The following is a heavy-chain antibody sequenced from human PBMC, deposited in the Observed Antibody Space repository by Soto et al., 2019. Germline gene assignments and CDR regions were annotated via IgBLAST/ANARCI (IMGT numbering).Heavy chain of an antibody. V-gene: IGHV4-39*01. CDR2: VSYSGTS. D-gene: IGHD3-10*01. CDR3: TGRDEVTSYYTKH. J-gene: IGHJ1*01. CDR1: GGSIRGINYC. Sequence: PSETLSLTCRVSGGSIRGINYCWCWIRQPPGEALEWIGTVSYSGTSYFNPSLKRRVTTSGDTAKSQFSLSLQAVTAAVPAPHLCTGRDEVTSYYTKHLGRATLVTFSS.